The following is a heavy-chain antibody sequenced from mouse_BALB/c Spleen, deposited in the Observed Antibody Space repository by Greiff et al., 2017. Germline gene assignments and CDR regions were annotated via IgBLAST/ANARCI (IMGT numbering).Heavy chain of an antibody. D-gene: IGHD2-3*01. CDR2: ISYDGSN. CDR3: ARGDGYYAMDY. CDR1: GYSITSGYY. J-gene: IGHJ4*01. Sequence: ESGPGLVKPSQSLSLTCSVTGYSITSGYYWNWIRQFPGNKLEWMGYISYDGSNNYNPSLKNRISITRDTSKNQFFLKLNSVTTEDTATYYCARGDGYYAMDYWGQGTSVTVSS. V-gene: IGHV3-6*02.